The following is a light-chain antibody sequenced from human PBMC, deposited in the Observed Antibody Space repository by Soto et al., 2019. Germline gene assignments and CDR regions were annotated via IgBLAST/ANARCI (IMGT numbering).Light chain of an antibody. J-gene: IGKJ2*01. CDR2: GAS. CDR3: QQYNNWPYT. CDR1: QSVSSN. V-gene: IGKV3-15*01. Sequence: EIVMTQSPATLSVSPGERATLSCRASQSVSSNLAWYQQKPGQAPRHLIYGASTRATGIPARFSGSGSGTEFTLTISSLQSGDFAVYYCQQYNNWPYTFGQGTKLEIK.